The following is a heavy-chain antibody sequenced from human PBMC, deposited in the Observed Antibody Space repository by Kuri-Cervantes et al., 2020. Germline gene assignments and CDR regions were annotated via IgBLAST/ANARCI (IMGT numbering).Heavy chain of an antibody. J-gene: IGHJ4*02. Sequence: GGSLRLSCAASGFTVSSNYMSWVRQAPGKGLEWVSVIYSGGSTYYADSVKGRFTISRDNSKNTLYLQMNSLRAEDTAVYYCARGRPSGSHYAALYWGQGTLVTVSS. V-gene: IGHV3-66*02. CDR1: GFTVSSNY. CDR2: IYSGGST. CDR3: ARGRPSGSHYAALY. D-gene: IGHD1-26*01.